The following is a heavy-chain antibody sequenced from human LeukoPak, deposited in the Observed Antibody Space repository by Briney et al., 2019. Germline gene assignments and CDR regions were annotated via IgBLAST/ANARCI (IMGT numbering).Heavy chain of an antibody. J-gene: IGHJ4*02. V-gene: IGHV3-33*01. D-gene: IGHD6-13*01. CDR2: IWYDGSNK. CDR1: GFTFSSYG. Sequence: GGSLRLSCAASGFTFSSYGMHWVRQAPGKGLEWVAVIWYDGSNKYYADSVKGRFTISRDNSKNTLYLQMNSLRAEDTAVYYCARGGGSWPIDYWGQGTLVTVSS. CDR3: ARGGGSWPIDY.